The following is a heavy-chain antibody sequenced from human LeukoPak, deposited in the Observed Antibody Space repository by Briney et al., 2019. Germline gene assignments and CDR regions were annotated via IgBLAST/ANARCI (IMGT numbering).Heavy chain of an antibody. CDR3: ARVGSTVAAGTPDY. D-gene: IGHD6-13*01. J-gene: IGHJ4*02. V-gene: IGHV3-21*01. CDR2: ISSSSSYI. CDR1: GLTFTRYA. Sequence: GGSLRLSCAASGLTFTRYAMNWVRQAPGQGLEWVSSISSSSSYIYYADSVKGRFTISRDNAKNSLYLQMNSLRAEDTAVYYCARVGSTVAAGTPDYWGQGTLVTVSS.